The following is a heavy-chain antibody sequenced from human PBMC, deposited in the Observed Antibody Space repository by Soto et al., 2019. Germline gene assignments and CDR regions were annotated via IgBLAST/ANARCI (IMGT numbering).Heavy chain of an antibody. CDR1: GFTVSSNY. D-gene: IGHD1-26*01. CDR2: ISGGGGST. Sequence: GGSLRLSCAASGFTVSSNYMSWVRQAPGKGLEWVSLISGGGGSTYYADSVKGRFIISRDNSKNTLYLQMNSVRAEDTAVFYCAKDFNSGSYVDYWGQGTLVTVSS. V-gene: IGHV3-23*01. CDR3: AKDFNSGSYVDY. J-gene: IGHJ4*02.